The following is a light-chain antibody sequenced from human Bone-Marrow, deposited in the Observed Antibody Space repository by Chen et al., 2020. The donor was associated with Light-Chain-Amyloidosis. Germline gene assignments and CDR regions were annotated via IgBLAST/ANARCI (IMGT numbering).Light chain of an antibody. V-gene: IGLV3-25*03. CDR3: QSADSSGTYEVI. J-gene: IGLJ2*01. Sequence: SYELTQPPSVSVSPGQTARITCSGDDLPTKYAYWYQQKPGQAPVLVIHRDTERPSGISERFAGASSGTTATLTNSGVQAEDEADYHCQSADSSGTYEVIVGGGTKLTVL. CDR1: DLPTKY. CDR2: RDT.